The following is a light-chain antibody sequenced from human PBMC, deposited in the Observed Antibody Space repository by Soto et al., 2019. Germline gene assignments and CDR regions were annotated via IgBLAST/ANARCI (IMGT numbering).Light chain of an antibody. J-gene: IGLJ2*01. CDR2: VNSDGSH. CDR3: QTWGTGVV. Sequence: QLVLTQSPSASASLGASVKLTCTLSSGHSTYAIAWHQQHPEKGPRYLMKVNSDGSHIKGDGIPDRFSGSSSGAERYLTISSLQSEDESDYFCQTWGTGVVFGGGTKLTVL. V-gene: IGLV4-69*01. CDR1: SGHSTYA.